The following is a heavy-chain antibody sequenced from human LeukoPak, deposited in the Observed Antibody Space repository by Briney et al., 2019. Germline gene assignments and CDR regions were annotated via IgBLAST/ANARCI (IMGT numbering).Heavy chain of an antibody. V-gene: IGHV3-23*01. CDR1: GFTFSIYA. Sequence: PGGSLRLSCAASGFTFSIYAMSWVRQAPGKGLEWVSAISGSGGTAYYADSVKGRFTISRDNSKNTLYLQMNSLRAEDTAVYYCARTPLHAFDIWGQGTMVTVSS. J-gene: IGHJ3*02. CDR3: ARTPLHAFDI. CDR2: ISGSGGTA.